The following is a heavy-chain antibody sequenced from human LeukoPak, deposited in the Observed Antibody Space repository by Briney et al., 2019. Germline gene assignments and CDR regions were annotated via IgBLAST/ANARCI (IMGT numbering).Heavy chain of an antibody. Sequence: PGGSLRLSCVASGLTISPYAMHWVRQAPGKGLEWVAVISYDGNNIFYADSVKGRFTISRDNYNNTLLLQMNSLRAEDTAVYYCARTDISGWSRPLDCWGQGTLVTVSS. D-gene: IGHD6-19*01. CDR2: ISYDGNNI. CDR1: GLTISPYA. V-gene: IGHV3-30-3*01. J-gene: IGHJ4*02. CDR3: ARTDISGWSRPLDC.